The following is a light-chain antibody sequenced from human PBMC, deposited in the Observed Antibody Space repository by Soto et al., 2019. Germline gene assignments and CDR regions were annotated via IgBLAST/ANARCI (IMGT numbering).Light chain of an antibody. CDR2: DNN. J-gene: IGLJ2*01. CDR1: SSNIGNNY. CDR3: GTWDSSLSGGGVV. V-gene: IGLV1-51*01. Sequence: QSVLTQPPSVSAAPGQKVTISCSGSSSNIGNNYVSWYQQLPGTAPKLLIYDNNKRPSGIPDRFSGSKSGTSATLGITGLQTGDEAYYYCGTWDSSLSGGGVVFGGGTQLTVL.